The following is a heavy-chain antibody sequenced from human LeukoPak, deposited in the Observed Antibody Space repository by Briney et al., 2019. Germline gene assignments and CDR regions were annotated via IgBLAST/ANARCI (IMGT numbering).Heavy chain of an antibody. CDR3: ARWGGSSLRGGWFDP. Sequence: GASVKVSCKASGYTFTGYYTHWVRQAPGQGLEWMGWINPNSGGTNYAQKFQGRVTMTRDTSISTAYMELSRLRSDDTAVYYCARWGGSSLRGGWFDPWGQGTLVTVSS. CDR2: INPNSGGT. D-gene: IGHD1-26*01. V-gene: IGHV1-2*02. J-gene: IGHJ5*02. CDR1: GYTFTGYY.